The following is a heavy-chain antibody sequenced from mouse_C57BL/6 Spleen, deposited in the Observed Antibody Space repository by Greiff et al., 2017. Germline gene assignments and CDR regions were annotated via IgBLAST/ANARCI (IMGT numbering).Heavy chain of an antibody. Sequence: QVKLQQSGPELVKPGASVKISCKASGYAFSSSWMNWVKQRPGKGLEWIGRIYPGDGDTNYNGTFKGKATLTADNSSSTAYMQLSSLTAEDAAVYYCARGTSQAPFAYWGQGTLVTVSA. CDR3: ARGTSQAPFAY. CDR1: GYAFSSSW. V-gene: IGHV1-82*01. CDR2: IYPGDGDT. J-gene: IGHJ3*01. D-gene: IGHD3-2*02.